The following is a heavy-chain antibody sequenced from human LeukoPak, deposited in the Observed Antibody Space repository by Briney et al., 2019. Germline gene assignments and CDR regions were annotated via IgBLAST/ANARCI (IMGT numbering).Heavy chain of an antibody. J-gene: IGHJ4*02. V-gene: IGHV3-43*01. D-gene: IGHD5-24*01. CDR3: VRETESQRSFDY. CDR1: GFIFDDYT. CDR2: FSWDGGSK. Sequence: GGSLRLSCAASGFIFDDYTMHWVRQAPGKGLEWVSLFSWDGGSKYYADSVKGRFTISRGNSKNSLYLQMNSLTTEDTALYYCVRETESQRSFDYWGQGALVTVSS.